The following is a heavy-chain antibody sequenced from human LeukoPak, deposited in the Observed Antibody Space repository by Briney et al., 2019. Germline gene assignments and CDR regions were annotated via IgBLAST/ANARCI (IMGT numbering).Heavy chain of an antibody. Sequence: GSLRLSCAASGFTFSSYSMNWIRQPPGKGLEWIGEINHSGSTNYNPSLKSRVTISVDTSKNQFSLKLSSVTAADTAVYYCARRPGDYWGQGTLVTVSS. J-gene: IGHJ4*02. CDR2: INHSGST. CDR1: GFTFSSYS. V-gene: IGHV4-34*01. CDR3: ARRPGDY.